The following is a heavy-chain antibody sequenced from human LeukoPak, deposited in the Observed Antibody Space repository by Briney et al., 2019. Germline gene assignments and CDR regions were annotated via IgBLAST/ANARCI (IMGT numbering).Heavy chain of an antibody. D-gene: IGHD6-19*01. V-gene: IGHV3-66*01. J-gene: IGHJ6*02. CDR3: VRDRWPGLGDF. CDR2: VYSGGLT. CDR1: GFIVSDSY. Sequence: GGSLRLSCAASGFIVSDSYLSWVRQAPGKGLEWVSTVYSGGLTYYAGPVKGRFTISRDNSNNTLYLQMSSLRAEDTAVYYCVRDRWPGLGDFWGQGTTVTVSS.